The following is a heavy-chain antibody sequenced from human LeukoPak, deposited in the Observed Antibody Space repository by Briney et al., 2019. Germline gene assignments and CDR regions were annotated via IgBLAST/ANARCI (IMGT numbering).Heavy chain of an antibody. CDR1: GFTFDDYA. CDR2: ISWNSYSI. V-gene: IGHV3-9*01. J-gene: IGHJ6*04. Sequence: GGSLRLSCAASGFTFDDYAMHWVRQAPGKGLEWVSGISWNSYSIGYADSVKGRFTISRDNAKNSLYLQMNSLRAEDTAVYYCAELGITMIGGVWGKGTTVTISS. CDR3: AELGITMIGGV. D-gene: IGHD3-10*02.